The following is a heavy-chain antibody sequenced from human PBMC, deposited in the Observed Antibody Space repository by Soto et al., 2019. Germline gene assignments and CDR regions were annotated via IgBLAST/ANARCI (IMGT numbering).Heavy chain of an antibody. CDR3: AREGVAPYYYYGMDV. D-gene: IGHD5-12*01. J-gene: IGHJ6*02. Sequence: GASVRVSCKASGGTFGSYAISWVRQAPGQGLEWMGGIIPIFGTANYAQKFQGRVTITADESTSTAYMELSSLRSDDTAVYYCAREGVAPYYYYGMDVWGQGTPVTVSS. CDR1: GGTFGSYA. CDR2: IIPIFGTA. V-gene: IGHV1-69*13.